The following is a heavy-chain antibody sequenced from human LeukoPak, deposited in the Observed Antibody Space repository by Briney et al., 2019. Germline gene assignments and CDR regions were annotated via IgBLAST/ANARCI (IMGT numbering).Heavy chain of an antibody. D-gene: IGHD6-6*01. CDR3: ARVWGEQLVLSLGDI. J-gene: IGHJ3*02. V-gene: IGHV4-38-2*02. Sequence: SETLSLTCTVSGYSISSGYYWGWIRQPPGKGLEWIGSIYHSGSTYYNPSLKSRVTISVDTSKNQFSLKLSSVTAADTAVYYCARVWGEQLVLSLGDIWGQGTMVTVSS. CDR1: GYSISSGYY. CDR2: IYHSGST.